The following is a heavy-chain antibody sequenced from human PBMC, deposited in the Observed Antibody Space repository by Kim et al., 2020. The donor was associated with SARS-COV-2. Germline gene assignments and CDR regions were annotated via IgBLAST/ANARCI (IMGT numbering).Heavy chain of an antibody. V-gene: IGHV3-30*04. J-gene: IGHJ5*02. D-gene: IGHD2-21*01. CDR2: ISYDGSNK. CDR1: GFTFSSYA. CDR3: ARDWVRFDP. Sequence: GGSLRLSCAASGFTFSSYAMHWVRQAPGKGLEWVAVISYDGSNKYYADSVKGRFTISRDNSKNTLYLQMNSLRAEDTAVYYCARDWVRFDPWGQGTLVTVSS.